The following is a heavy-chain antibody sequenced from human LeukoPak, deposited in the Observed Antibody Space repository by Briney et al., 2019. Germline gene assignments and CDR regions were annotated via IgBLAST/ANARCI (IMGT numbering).Heavy chain of an antibody. CDR3: ARDRPIVVVVAATPTFDY. CDR1: GYTFTGYG. CDR2: ISAYNGNT. Sequence: ASVKVSCKASGYTFTGYGISWVRQAPGQGLEWMGWISAYNGNTNYAQKLQGRVTMTTDTSTSTAYMELRSLRSDDTAVYYCARDRPIVVVVAATPTFDYWGQGTLVTVSS. D-gene: IGHD2-15*01. J-gene: IGHJ4*02. V-gene: IGHV1-18*01.